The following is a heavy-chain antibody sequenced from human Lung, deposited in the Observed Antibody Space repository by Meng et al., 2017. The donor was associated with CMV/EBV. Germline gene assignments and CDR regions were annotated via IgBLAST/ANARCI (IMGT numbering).Heavy chain of an antibody. CDR1: GFTVSDNY. CDR2: IYSGGST. J-gene: IGHJ6*02. V-gene: IGHV3-66*02. D-gene: IGHD2-15*01. CDR3: ARDLEWCGCGDYFGMDV. Sequence: GESXKISXAASGFTVSDNYMSWVRQAPGKGLEWVSVIYSGGSTYYADSVKGRFTIPRDTSKNTLYLHMNSLRAEDTAVYYCARDLEWCGCGDYFGMDVWGQGXTVTVSS.